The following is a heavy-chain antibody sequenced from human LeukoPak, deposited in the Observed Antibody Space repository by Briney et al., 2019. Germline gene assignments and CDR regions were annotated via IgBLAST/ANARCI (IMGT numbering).Heavy chain of an antibody. V-gene: IGHV3-9*01. Sequence: GRSLRLSCAASGFTFDDYAMHWVRQAPGKGLEWVSGISWNSGSIGYADSVKGRFTISRDNAKNSLYLQMNSLRAEDTALYYCAKGYCSSTSCPQTGFDPWGQGTLVTVSS. CDR3: AKGYCSSTSCPQTGFDP. D-gene: IGHD2-2*01. CDR1: GFTFDDYA. J-gene: IGHJ5*02. CDR2: ISWNSGSI.